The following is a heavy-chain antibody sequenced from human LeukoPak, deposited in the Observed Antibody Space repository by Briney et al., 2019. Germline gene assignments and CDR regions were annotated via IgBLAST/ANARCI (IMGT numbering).Heavy chain of an antibody. V-gene: IGHV4-59*01. CDR1: GVSISSYY. CDR3: ARGNKGYYYYGMDV. Sequence: SETLSLTCTVSGVSISSYYWSWIRQPPGKGLEWIGYIYYSGSTNYNPSLKSRVTISVDTSKNQFSLKLSSVTAADTAVYYCARGNKGYYYYGMDVWGQGTTVTVSS. D-gene: IGHD1/OR15-1a*01. J-gene: IGHJ6*02. CDR2: IYYSGST.